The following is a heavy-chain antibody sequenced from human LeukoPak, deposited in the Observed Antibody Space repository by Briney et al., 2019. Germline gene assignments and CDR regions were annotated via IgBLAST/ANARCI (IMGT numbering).Heavy chain of an antibody. CDR2: ISTSSSYI. CDR1: EFSVIGNY. D-gene: IGHD3-3*01. Sequence: GGSLRLSCAGSEFSVIGNYVNWVRQAPGKGLEWVSSISTSSSYIYYADSVKGRFTISRDNAKNSLYLQMNSLRAEDTAVYYCARDHYDFWSGYYWFDYWGRGTLVTVSS. J-gene: IGHJ4*02. V-gene: IGHV3-21*01. CDR3: ARDHYDFWSGYYWFDY.